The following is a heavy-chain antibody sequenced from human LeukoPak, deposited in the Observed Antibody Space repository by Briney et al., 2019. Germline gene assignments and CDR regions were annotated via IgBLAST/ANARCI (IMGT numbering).Heavy chain of an antibody. CDR2: ISYDGSNK. D-gene: IGHD2-2*01. CDR3: ARVRQIGYCSSTSCPHAFDI. CDR1: GFNFNEHG. J-gene: IGHJ3*02. V-gene: IGHV3-30*19. Sequence: GGSLRLSCTASGFNFNEHGMHWVRQAPGKGLEWVAVISYDGSNKYYADSVKGRFTISRDNSKNTLYLQMNSLRAEDTAVYYCARVRQIGYCSSTSCPHAFDIWGQGTMVTVSS.